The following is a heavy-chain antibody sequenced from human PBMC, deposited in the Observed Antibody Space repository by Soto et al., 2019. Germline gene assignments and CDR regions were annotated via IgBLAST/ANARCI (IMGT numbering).Heavy chain of an antibody. CDR2: ISGSGGST. CDR3: AKPPGYSYGHDY. CDR1: GFTFSSYA. V-gene: IGHV3-23*01. D-gene: IGHD5-18*01. Sequence: GGSLRLSCAASGFTFSSYAMSWVRQAPGKGLEWVSAISGSGGSTYYADSVKGRFTISRDNSKNTLYPQMNSLRAEDTAVYYCAKPPGYSYGHDYWGQGTLVTVSS. J-gene: IGHJ4*02.